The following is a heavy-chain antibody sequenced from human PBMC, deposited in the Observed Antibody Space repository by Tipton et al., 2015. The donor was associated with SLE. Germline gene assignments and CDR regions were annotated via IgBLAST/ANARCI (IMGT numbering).Heavy chain of an antibody. CDR2: ISWNSGTI. D-gene: IGHD2/OR15-2a*01. CDR1: GFTFDDYA. CDR3: ASQLTFREGFDY. Sequence: RSLRLSCAASGFTFDDYAMHWVRQAPGKGLEWVSSISWNSGTIVYADSVKGRFTVSRDNAKKSLYLQMNSLGTEDTAVYYCASQLTFREGFDYWGQGTLVTVSS. J-gene: IGHJ4*02. V-gene: IGHV3-9*01.